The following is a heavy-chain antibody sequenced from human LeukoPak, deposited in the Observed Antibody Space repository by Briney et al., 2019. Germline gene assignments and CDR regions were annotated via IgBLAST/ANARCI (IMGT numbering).Heavy chain of an antibody. CDR3: ARAGAWQIDP. CDR2: IFYSGST. Sequence: SETLSLTCTVSGDSISRYYWSWIRQPPGKGLEWIGHIFYSGSTNYKPSLKSRVTISVDRSKNQFSLKLTSVTAADTAVYYCARAGAWQIDPWGQGTLVTVSS. J-gene: IGHJ5*02. D-gene: IGHD3-10*01. V-gene: IGHV4-59*01. CDR1: GDSISRYY.